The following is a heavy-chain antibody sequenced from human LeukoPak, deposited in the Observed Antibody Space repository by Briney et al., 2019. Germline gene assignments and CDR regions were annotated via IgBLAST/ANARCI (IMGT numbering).Heavy chain of an antibody. CDR2: IYFTGSA. CDR3: ARHDTIISMIVGERPFEI. V-gene: IGHV4-59*08. CDR1: GGSISSYD. J-gene: IGHJ3*02. Sequence: SETLSPTRTVSGGSISSYDCSWIRQPPGKGLEWIGYIYFTGSATYNPSLKRRVTISGDTSKNQFSLNLSSVTAADTAVYYCARHDTIISMIVGERPFEIWGQGTLVTVSS. D-gene: IGHD3-22*01.